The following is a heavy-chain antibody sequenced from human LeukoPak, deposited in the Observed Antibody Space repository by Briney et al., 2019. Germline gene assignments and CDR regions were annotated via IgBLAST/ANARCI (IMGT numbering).Heavy chain of an antibody. J-gene: IGHJ4*02. V-gene: IGHV4-39*01. CDR2: IYYSGST. CDR3: ASLTGYYPDY. CDR1: GGSISSSSYY. Sequence: KSSETLSLTRTVSGGSISSSSYYWGWIRQPPGKGLEWIGSIYYSGSTYYNPSLKSRVTISVDTSKNQFSLKLSSVTAADTAVYYCASLTGYYPDYWGQGTLVTVSS. D-gene: IGHD3-9*01.